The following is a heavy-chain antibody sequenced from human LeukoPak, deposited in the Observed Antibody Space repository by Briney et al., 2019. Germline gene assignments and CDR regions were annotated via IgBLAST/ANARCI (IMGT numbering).Heavy chain of an antibody. CDR3: ARSRDLPAATTYGTRINWFDP. D-gene: IGHD2-2*01. CDR1: GGSISSSSYY. CDR2: IYYSGST. J-gene: IGHJ5*02. V-gene: IGHV4-39*01. Sequence: PSETLSLTCTVSGGSISSSSYYWGWIRQPPGKGLEWIGSIYYSGSTYYNPSLKSRATISVDTSKNQFSLKLSSVTAADTAVYYCARSRDLPAATTYGTRINWFDPWGQGTLVTVSS.